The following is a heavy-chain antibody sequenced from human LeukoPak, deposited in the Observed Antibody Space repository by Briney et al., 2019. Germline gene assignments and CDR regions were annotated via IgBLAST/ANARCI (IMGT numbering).Heavy chain of an antibody. Sequence: PGRSLRLSCAASGFTFSSYAMHRVRQAPGKGLEWVAVISYDGSNKYYADSVKGRFTISRGNSKNTLYLQMNSLRAEDAAVYYCARAPVTSCSGVLCYPFDYWGQGTLVTVSS. J-gene: IGHJ4*02. CDR2: ISYDGSNK. CDR1: GFTFSSYA. V-gene: IGHV3-30*04. D-gene: IGHD2-15*01. CDR3: ARAPVTSCSGVLCYPFDY.